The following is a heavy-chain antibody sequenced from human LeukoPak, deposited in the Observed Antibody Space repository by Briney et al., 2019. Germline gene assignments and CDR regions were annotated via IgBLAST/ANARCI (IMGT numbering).Heavy chain of an antibody. CDR2: IYYSGST. J-gene: IGHJ4*02. CDR3: ARDRYYDSTNYFDF. Sequence: PSGTLSLTCTVSGGSISSYYWTWLRQPPGKGLEWIGYIYYSGSTNYNPSLKSRVTISVDTSKNQFSLKLSSVTAAHTSVYYCARDRYYDSTNYFDFWGQGTLVTVSS. CDR1: GGSISSYY. D-gene: IGHD3-22*01. V-gene: IGHV4-59*01.